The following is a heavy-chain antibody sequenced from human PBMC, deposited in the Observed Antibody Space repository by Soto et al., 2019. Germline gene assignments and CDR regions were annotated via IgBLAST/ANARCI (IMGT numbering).Heavy chain of an antibody. J-gene: IGHJ6*03. Sequence: SQTLSLTCAISGDSVSSNSAAWNWIRQSPSRGLEWLGRTYYRSKWYNDYAVSVKSRITINPDTSKNHISLQLNSVTPDDTAVYYCSRDDGIAAAGTLDYYYYMDVWGKGTTVTVSS. D-gene: IGHD6-13*01. CDR2: TYYRSKWYN. CDR3: SRDDGIAAAGTLDYYYYMDV. V-gene: IGHV6-1*01. CDR1: GDSVSSNSAA.